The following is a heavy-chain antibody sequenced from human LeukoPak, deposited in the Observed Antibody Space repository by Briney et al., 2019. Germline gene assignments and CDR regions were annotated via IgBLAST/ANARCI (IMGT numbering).Heavy chain of an antibody. D-gene: IGHD1-26*01. CDR2: IASDGST. J-gene: IGHJ4*02. CDR3: IGSGGWPGY. Sequence: GGSLRLSCAASGFTFSSYWMHWVRQASGKGLVWVSRIASDGSTVYADSVKGRFTISRDNAKDTVYLQMNSLRVEDTAVYYCIGSGGWPGYWGQGTLVTVSS. CDR1: GFTFSSYW. V-gene: IGHV3-74*01.